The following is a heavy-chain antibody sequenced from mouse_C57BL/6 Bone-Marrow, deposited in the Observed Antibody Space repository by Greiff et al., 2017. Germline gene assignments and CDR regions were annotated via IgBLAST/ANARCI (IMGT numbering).Heavy chain of an antibody. J-gene: IGHJ4*01. CDR1: GFTFSSYA. Sequence: EVKLMESGEGLVKPGGSLKLSCAASGFTFSSYAMSWVRQTPEKRLEWVAYISSGGDYIYYADTVKGRFTISRDNARNTLYLQMSSLKSEDTAMYYCTRDGGYGNYPPYAMDYWGQGTSVTVSS. V-gene: IGHV5-9-1*02. CDR2: ISSGGDYI. D-gene: IGHD2-1*01. CDR3: TRDGGYGNYPPYAMDY.